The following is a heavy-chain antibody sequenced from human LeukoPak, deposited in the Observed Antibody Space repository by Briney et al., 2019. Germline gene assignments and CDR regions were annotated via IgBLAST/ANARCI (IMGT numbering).Heavy chain of an antibody. CDR1: GGSTSSYY. CDR2: IYYSGST. Sequence: PSETLSLTCTVSGGSTSSYYWSWIRQPPGKGLEWIGYIYYSGSTNYNPSLKSRVTISVDTSKNQFSLKLSSVTAADTAVYYCAREGGEICSSTSCPVDYWGQGTLVTVSS. CDR3: AREGGEICSSTSCPVDY. J-gene: IGHJ4*02. V-gene: IGHV4-59*01. D-gene: IGHD2-2*01.